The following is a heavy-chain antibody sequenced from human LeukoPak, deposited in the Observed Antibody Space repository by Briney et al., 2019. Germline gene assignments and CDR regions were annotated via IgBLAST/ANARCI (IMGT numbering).Heavy chain of an antibody. J-gene: IGHJ4*02. CDR2: ITGSGYST. D-gene: IGHD1-1*01. Sequence: GGSLRLSCSASGFTFSDYSMHWVRQAPWKGPEYVSAITGSGYSTSYADSVKGRFTISRDNSKNMLYLQMSSLRAEDTAVYYCVKRTGYHYDYWGQGTLVTVSS. CDR1: GFTFSDYS. V-gene: IGHV3-64D*06. CDR3: VKRTGYHYDY.